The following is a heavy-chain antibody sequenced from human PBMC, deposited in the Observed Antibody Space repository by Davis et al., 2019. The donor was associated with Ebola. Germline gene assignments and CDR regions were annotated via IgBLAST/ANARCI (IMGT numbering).Heavy chain of an antibody. CDR2: TYAGDSDA. V-gene: IGHV5-51*01. Sequence: GESLKIPCKGSGYSFSHYWIAWVRQPSGKGLEWMGITYAGDSDARYSPSFEGQVTISVDRSLTTAYLQWSSLKVSDTAIYYCARQESLYGYIDYWGQGTLVTVSS. CDR1: GYSFSHYW. D-gene: IGHD5-18*01. CDR3: ARQESLYGYIDY. J-gene: IGHJ4*02.